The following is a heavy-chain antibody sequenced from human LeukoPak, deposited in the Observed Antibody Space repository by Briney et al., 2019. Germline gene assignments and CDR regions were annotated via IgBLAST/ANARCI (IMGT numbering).Heavy chain of an antibody. CDR1: GGTFSSYA. CDR3: ASGRWLQYPFDY. Sequence: ASVKVSCKASGGTFSSYAISWVRQAPGQGLEWMGGIIPIFGTANYAQKFHGRVTITADESTSTAYMELSSLRSEDTAVYYCASGRWLQYPFDYWGQGTLVTVSS. J-gene: IGHJ4*02. V-gene: IGHV1-69*13. CDR2: IIPIFGTA. D-gene: IGHD5-24*01.